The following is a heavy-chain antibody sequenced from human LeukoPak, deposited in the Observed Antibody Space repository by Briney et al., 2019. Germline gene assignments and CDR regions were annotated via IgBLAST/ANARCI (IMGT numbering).Heavy chain of an antibody. J-gene: IGHJ5*02. CDR2: IIPIFGTA. V-gene: IGHV1-69*13. CDR1: GGTFSSYA. CDR3: ARDVIGYCSSTSCSRFGFDP. Sequence: SVKVSCKASGGTFSSYAISWVRQAPGQGLEWMGGIIPIFGTANYAQKFQGRVTITADESTSTAYMELSSLRSEDTAVYYCARDVIGYCSSTSCSRFGFDPWGQGTLVTVSA. D-gene: IGHD2-2*01.